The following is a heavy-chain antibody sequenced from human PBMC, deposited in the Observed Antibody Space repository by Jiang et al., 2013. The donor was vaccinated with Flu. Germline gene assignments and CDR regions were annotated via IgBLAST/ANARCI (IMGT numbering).Heavy chain of an antibody. CDR1: GYSLSSGFY. Sequence: LLKPSETLSLTCTVSGYSLSSGFYWGWIRQSPEKGLEWIGSISHSGKAYYNPSLKSRVTISVDTSKNQFSLRLASVTAADTAVYYCARGFMGSASADPSDPHNWFDPWGQGARVTVSS. D-gene: IGHD2-15*01. CDR3: ARGFMGSASADPSDPHNWFDP. J-gene: IGHJ5*02. V-gene: IGHV4-38-2*02. CDR2: ISHSGKA.